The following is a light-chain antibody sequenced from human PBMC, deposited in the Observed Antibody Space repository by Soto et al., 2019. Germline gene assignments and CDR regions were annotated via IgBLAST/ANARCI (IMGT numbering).Light chain of an antibody. CDR3: QHRMNWPLT. J-gene: IGKJ5*01. V-gene: IGKV3-11*01. Sequence: EIVLTQSPATLSLSPGERATLSCRASPSVTNYLAWYQQKPGQPPRLLIYDASNRATGIPARFSGSGSGTDFTLTISSLEPEDFAVYYCQHRMNWPLTFGQGTRLEIK. CDR2: DAS. CDR1: PSVTNY.